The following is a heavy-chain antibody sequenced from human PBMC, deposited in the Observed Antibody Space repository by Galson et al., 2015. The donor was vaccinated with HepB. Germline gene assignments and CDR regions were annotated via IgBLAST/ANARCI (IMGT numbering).Heavy chain of an antibody. D-gene: IGHD1-26*01. V-gene: IGHV4-34*01. CDR3: ARGNGGSYRPPVY. CDR2: INDGGST. Sequence: ETLSLTCGVYGVSFSGYYWSWIRQPPGKGLEWIGEINDGGSTKYNPSLKSRVTISVDTSKNQFSLMLSSVTAADTAVYYCARGNGGSYRPPVYWGQGTLVTVSS. J-gene: IGHJ4*02. CDR1: GVSFSGYY.